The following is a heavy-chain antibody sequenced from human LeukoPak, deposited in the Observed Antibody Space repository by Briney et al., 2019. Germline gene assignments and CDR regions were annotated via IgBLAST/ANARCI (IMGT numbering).Heavy chain of an antibody. CDR1: SYTFTSYY. D-gene: IGHD3-9*01. J-gene: IGHJ4*02. Sequence: GASVKVSCKASSYTFTSYYMHWVRQAPGQGLEWMGWINPNSGGTNYAQKFQGRVTMTRDTSISTAYMELSRLRSDDTAVYYCARGMRGYDILTKDYWGQGTLVTVSS. V-gene: IGHV1-2*02. CDR2: INPNSGGT. CDR3: ARGMRGYDILTKDY.